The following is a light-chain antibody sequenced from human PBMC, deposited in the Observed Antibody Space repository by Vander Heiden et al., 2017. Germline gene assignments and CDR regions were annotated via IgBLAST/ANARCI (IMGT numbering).Light chain of an antibody. Sequence: DIQITQSPSTLSASVGDRVTITGRASQSISTWLAWYQQKPGKAPKLLIYKASSLESGVPSRFSGSGSGTEFTLTISSLQPDDFATYYCQQYNSYPWTFGQGTKVEIK. CDR1: QSISTW. CDR2: KAS. V-gene: IGKV1-5*03. CDR3: QQYNSYPWT. J-gene: IGKJ1*01.